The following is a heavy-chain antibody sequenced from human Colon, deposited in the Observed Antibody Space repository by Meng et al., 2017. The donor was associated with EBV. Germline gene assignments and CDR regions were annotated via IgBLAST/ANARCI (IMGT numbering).Heavy chain of an antibody. CDR3: ARETLGYCSSTSCYIGPPDY. J-gene: IGHJ4*02. D-gene: IGHD2-2*01. Sequence: QVELGQCGAELKKPGASVKVSCKASGYTFTRYAMKWVRQAPGQGLEWMGWINTNTGNPTYAQGFTGRFVFSLGTSVSTAYLQISSLKAEDTAVYYCARETLGYCSSTSCYIGPPDYWGQGTLVTVSS. CDR1: GYTFTRYA. CDR2: INTNTGNP. V-gene: IGHV7-4-1*02.